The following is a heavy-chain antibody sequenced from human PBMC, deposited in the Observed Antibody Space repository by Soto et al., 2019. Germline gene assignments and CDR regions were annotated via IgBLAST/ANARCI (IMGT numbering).Heavy chain of an antibody. D-gene: IGHD1-26*01. J-gene: IGHJ4*02. V-gene: IGHV3-30*18. Sequence: GGSLRLSCVASGFTFSDCSMHWVRQAPGKGLEWVAIISHDGSKDYYGDSVKGRFTISRDNSKNTLYLQMNSLRADDMALYYCANWKGHSGNFFFSGPFDYWGQGT. CDR2: ISHDGSKD. CDR3: ANWKGHSGNFFFSGPFDY. CDR1: GFTFSDCS.